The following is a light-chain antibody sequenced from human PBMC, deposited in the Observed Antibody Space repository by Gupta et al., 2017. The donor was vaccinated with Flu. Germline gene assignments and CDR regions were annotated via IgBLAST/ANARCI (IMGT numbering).Light chain of an antibody. CDR3: QVWDNSSDQGV. CDR2: VDT. V-gene: IGLV3-21*02. J-gene: IGLJ3*02. Sequence: PGPAAFPVLLVDTYRASRIPERFSGSNSGDTATLTISRVDAGDEADYYCQVWDNSSDQGVFGGGTKLTVL.